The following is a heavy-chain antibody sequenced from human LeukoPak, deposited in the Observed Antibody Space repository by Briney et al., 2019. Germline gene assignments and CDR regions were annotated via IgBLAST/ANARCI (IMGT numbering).Heavy chain of an antibody. CDR3: ARGWGYCSSTSCYYDWFDP. CDR1: GYTFTSYY. J-gene: IGHJ5*02. CDR2: INTSGGST. V-gene: IGHV1-46*01. D-gene: IGHD2-2*01. Sequence: ASVKVSCKSSGYTFTSYYMHRVRQAPGQGLEWMGIINTSGGSTSYAQKFQGRVTMTRDMSTSTVYMELSSLRSEDTAVYYCARGWGYCSSTSCYYDWFDPWGQGTLVTVSS.